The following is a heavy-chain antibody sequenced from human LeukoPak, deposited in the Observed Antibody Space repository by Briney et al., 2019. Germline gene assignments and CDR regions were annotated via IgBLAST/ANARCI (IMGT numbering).Heavy chain of an antibody. CDR3: ARDHSSSWYGSWLY. J-gene: IGHJ4*02. V-gene: IGHV3-7*04. D-gene: IGHD6-13*01. CDR2: IKQDGSEK. Sequence: GGALRLSCAASGFSFSTYWMSWVRQAPGKGLEWVANIKQDGSEKYYVDSVKGRFTISRDNAKNSLYLQMNSLRAEDTAVYYCARDHSSSWYGSWLYWGQGTLVTVSS. CDR1: GFSFSTYW.